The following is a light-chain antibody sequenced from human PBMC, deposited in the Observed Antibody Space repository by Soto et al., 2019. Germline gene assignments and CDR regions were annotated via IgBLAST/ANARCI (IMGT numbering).Light chain of an antibody. CDR2: SNN. CDR3: AAWDDSLVV. CDR1: SSKIGSNT. V-gene: IGLV1-44*01. J-gene: IGLJ2*01. Sequence: QSVLTQPPSASGTPGQRVTISCSGSSSKIGSNTVNWYQQLPGTAPKLLIYSNNQRPSGVPDRFSGSKSGTSASLAISGLQSEDEADYYCAAWDDSLVVFGGGTKVTVL.